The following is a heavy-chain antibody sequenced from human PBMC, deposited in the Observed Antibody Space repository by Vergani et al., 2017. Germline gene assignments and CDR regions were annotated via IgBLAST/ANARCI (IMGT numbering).Heavy chain of an antibody. CDR2: LSTTGGA. J-gene: IGHJ5*02. CDR3: AGYTHSWQRAYR. CDR1: GVSVTDYN. V-gene: IGHV4-4*09. Sequence: QAQLQESGPGLVKPSETLSLTCHVFGVSVTDYNYNWIRQAPGKGLEWIGSLSTTGGATPASHNPSLKSRVSISVDTSKGQFSLWLTSVTAADSAIYYCAGYTHSWQRAYRWGQGLLVSVSS. D-gene: IGHD6-13*01.